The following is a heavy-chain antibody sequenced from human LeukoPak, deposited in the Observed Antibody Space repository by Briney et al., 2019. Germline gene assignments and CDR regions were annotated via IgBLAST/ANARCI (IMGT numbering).Heavy chain of an antibody. Sequence: GGSLRLSCSASGFTFSIFSINWVRQSPGKGLEWVSYTSGSRGTTYYADSVKGRFTIARDNAKNSLYLQMNSLRAEDTAVYYCARDPGDFLYGFDVWGQGTTVIVSS. D-gene: IGHD2/OR15-2a*01. V-gene: IGHV3-48*04. CDR3: ARDPGDFLYGFDV. CDR2: TSGSRGTT. J-gene: IGHJ6*02. CDR1: GFTFSIFS.